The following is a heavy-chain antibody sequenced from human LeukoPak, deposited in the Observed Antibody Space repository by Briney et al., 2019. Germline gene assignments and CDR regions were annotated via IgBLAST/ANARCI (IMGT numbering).Heavy chain of an antibody. CDR3: ARVSPIRQDAFYI. V-gene: IGHV1-3*01. D-gene: IGHD2-21*01. CDR2: INAGNGNT. Sequence: ASVKVSCKASGYTFTSYAMHWVRQAPGQRLEWMGWINAGNGNTKYSQKFQGRVTITRDTSASTAYMELSSLRSDDTAVYYCARVSPIRQDAFYILGQGTMVTVSS. CDR1: GYTFTSYA. J-gene: IGHJ3*02.